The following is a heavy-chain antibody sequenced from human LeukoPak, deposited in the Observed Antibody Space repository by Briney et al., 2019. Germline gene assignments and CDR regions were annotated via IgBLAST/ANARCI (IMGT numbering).Heavy chain of an antibody. V-gene: IGHV3-21*04. D-gene: IGHD3-22*01. Sequence: GGSLRLSCAASGFTFSSYSMNWVRQAPGKGLEWVSSISSSSSYIYYADSVKGRFTISRDNAKNSLYLQMNSLRAEDTAVYYCARDLTPDYYDSSGYPNYWGQGTLVTVSS. CDR2: ISSSSSYI. CDR3: ARDLTPDYYDSSGYPNY. CDR1: GFTFSSYS. J-gene: IGHJ4*02.